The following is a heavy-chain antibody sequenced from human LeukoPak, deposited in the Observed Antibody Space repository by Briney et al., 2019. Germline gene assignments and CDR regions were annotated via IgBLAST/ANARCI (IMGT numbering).Heavy chain of an antibody. CDR1: GFTFSSYS. D-gene: IGHD3-16*01. Sequence: GGSQRLSCAASGFTFSSYSMNWVRQAPGKGLEWVSYISSSSSTIYYADSVKGRFTISRDNAKNSLYLQMNSLRAEDTAVYYCAREDYGGFVDYWGQGTLVTVSS. CDR2: ISSSSSTI. CDR3: AREDYGGFVDY. J-gene: IGHJ4*02. V-gene: IGHV3-48*01.